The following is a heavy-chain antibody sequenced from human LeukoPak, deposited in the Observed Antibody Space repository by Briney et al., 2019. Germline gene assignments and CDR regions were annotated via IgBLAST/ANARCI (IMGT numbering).Heavy chain of an antibody. V-gene: IGHV3-21*01. Sequence: GGSLRLSCAASGFTFSAYTMNWVRQAPGKGLEWVSAVTSSSSYMYYADSVKGRFTISRDNAKNSLFLLMNSLRAEDTAVYYCARELQTGFSYAPFDCWGQGTLVTVSS. CDR3: ARELQTGFSYAPFDC. CDR1: GFTFSAYT. CDR2: VTSSSSYM. D-gene: IGHD5-18*01. J-gene: IGHJ4*02.